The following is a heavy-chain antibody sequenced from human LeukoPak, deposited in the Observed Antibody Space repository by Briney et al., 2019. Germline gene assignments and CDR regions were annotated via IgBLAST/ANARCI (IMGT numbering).Heavy chain of an antibody. CDR2: INPNSGGT. Sequence: ASVKVSCKASGYTFTGNYMHWVRQAPGQGLEWMGWINPNSGGTNYAQKFQGRVTMTRDTSISTAYMELRSLRSDDTAVYYRARDHSGGDAFDIWGQGTMVTVSS. CDR3: ARDHSGGDAFDI. D-gene: IGHD2-15*01. J-gene: IGHJ3*02. V-gene: IGHV1-2*02. CDR1: GYTFTGNY.